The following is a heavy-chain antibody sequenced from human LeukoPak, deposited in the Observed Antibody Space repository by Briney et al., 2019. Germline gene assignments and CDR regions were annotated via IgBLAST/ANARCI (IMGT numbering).Heavy chain of an antibody. Sequence: GGSPRLSCAASGFTFSSYSMNWVRQAPGKGLEWASSISSSSSYIYYADSVKGRFTISRDNAKNSLYLQMNSLRAEDTAVYYCARGMNLAGKNYCYGMDVWGQGTTVTVSS. J-gene: IGHJ6*02. CDR3: ARGMNLAGKNYCYGMDV. CDR1: GFTFSSYS. V-gene: IGHV3-21*01. CDR2: ISSSSSYI. D-gene: IGHD6-19*01.